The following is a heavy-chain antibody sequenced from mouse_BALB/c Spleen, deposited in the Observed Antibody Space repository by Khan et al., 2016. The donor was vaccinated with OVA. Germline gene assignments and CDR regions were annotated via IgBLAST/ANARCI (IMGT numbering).Heavy chain of an antibody. J-gene: IGHJ3*01. CDR3: ARLAYYYDSEGFAY. Sequence: EVELVESGGDIVKPGGSLKLSCAASGFTFSTYGMSWVRQTPEKRLEWVATVSTGGHYTYYKETVKGRVTITRDNAKNTLYLQMSSLGSDATAIFYCARLAYYYDSEGFAYWGQGTLVTVSA. V-gene: IGHV5-6*01. CDR2: VSTGGHYT. CDR1: GFTFSTYG. D-gene: IGHD1-1*01.